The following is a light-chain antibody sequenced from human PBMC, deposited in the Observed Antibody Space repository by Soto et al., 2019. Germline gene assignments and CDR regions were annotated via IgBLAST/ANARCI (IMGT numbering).Light chain of an antibody. J-gene: IGKJ1*01. V-gene: IGKV3-20*01. CDR2: GAS. CDR1: QSVSSSY. CDR3: QQYGSSPPWT. Sequence: EIVLTQSPGTLSLSPGERATLSCRASQSVSSSYLAWYQQKPGQAPRLLIYGASSRATGIPDRFSGSGSGTDFTLTISRLEPEDFAVYYCQQYGSSPPWTSGQGTKVVIK.